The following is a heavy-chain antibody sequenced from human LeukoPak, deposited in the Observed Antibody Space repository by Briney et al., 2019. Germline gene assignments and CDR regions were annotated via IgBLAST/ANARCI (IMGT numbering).Heavy chain of an antibody. V-gene: IGHV4-39*02. J-gene: IGHJ5*02. CDR3: ARETRYCSSTSCYAVDP. CDR2: IYYSGST. CDR1: GDSISSSSSY. Sequence: SETLSLTCTVSGDSISSSSSYWGWIRQPPGEGLEWIGSIYYSGSTYYNTSLKSRVTISVDTSKNQFSLRLNSVTAADTAVYFCARETRYCSSTSCYAVDPWGQGTLVTVSS. D-gene: IGHD2-2*01.